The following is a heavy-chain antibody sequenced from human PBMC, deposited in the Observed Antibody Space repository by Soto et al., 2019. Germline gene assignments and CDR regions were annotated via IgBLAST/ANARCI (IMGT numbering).Heavy chain of an antibody. D-gene: IGHD6-13*01. V-gene: IGHV1-3*01. CDR2: INAGNGNT. CDR3: ARAQTIAAAVGNWFDP. CDR1: GYTFTSYA. Sequence: ASVKVSCKASGYTFTSYAMHWVRQAPGQRLEWMGWINAGNGNTKYSQKFQGRVTITRDTSASTAYMELSSLRSEDTAVYYCARAQTIAAAVGNWFDPWGQGSLVTVSS. J-gene: IGHJ5*02.